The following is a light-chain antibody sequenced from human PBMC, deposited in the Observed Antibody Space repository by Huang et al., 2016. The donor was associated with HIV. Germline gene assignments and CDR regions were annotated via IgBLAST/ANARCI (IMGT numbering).Light chain of an antibody. CDR2: DAS. V-gene: IGKV1-33*01. CDR3: QQYGDVPIS. J-gene: IGKJ4*01. CDR1: QDINNF. Sequence: DIQMTQSPSSLSASVGDRVTITCQASQDINNFLNWYQQKPGKAPKLLSLDASNLQTGVPSRFSGSGSGTHFTVTITSLQRDDIGTYYCQQYGDVPISFGGGTKV.